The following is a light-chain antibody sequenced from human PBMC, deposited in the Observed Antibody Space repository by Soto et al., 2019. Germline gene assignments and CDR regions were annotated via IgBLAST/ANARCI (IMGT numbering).Light chain of an antibody. CDR2: AAF. CDR3: QQLKSYPIT. V-gene: IGKV1-9*01. J-gene: IGKJ5*01. CDR1: QGLSSY. Sequence: IQLTPSPSFLSASVGDRVTITCRASQGLSSYLAWYQQKPGKAPNLLIYAAFTLQSGVPSRFSGSGSGTEFTLTISSLQPEDFATYYCQQLKSYPITFGQGTRLEIK.